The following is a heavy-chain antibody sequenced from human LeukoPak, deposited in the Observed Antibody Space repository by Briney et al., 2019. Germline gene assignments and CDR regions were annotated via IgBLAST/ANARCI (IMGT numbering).Heavy chain of an antibody. V-gene: IGHV3-11*01. CDR2: ISSSGSTI. Sequence: GGSLRLSCAASRFTFSDYYMSWIRQAPGKGLEWVSYISSSGSTIYYADSVKGRFTISRDNAKNSLYLQMNSLRAEDTAVYYCARDLLSYSSSWYGGLDYWGQGTLVTVSS. CDR3: ARDLLSYSSSWYGGLDY. D-gene: IGHD6-13*01. CDR1: RFTFSDYY. J-gene: IGHJ4*02.